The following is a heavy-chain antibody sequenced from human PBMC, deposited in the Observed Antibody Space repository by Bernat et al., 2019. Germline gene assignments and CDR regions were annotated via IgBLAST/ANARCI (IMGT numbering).Heavy chain of an antibody. CDR1: GYIFGSNA. V-gene: IGHV1-3*01. D-gene: IGHD1-26*01. Sequence: QVQIVQSGAEVEKPGASMKVSCRASGYIFGSNAIHWVRQAPGQGLEWMGWINADNGDTKYSQKFHGRVTISRDSTATTAHMELSSLKSEETAVYYCAIHKWGVAHLESWGQGTLVTVSS. CDR3: AIHKWGVAHLES. J-gene: IGHJ4*02. CDR2: INADNGDT.